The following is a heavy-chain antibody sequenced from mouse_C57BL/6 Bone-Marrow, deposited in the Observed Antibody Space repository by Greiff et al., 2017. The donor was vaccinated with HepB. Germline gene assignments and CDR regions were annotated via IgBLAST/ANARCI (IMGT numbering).Heavy chain of an antibody. CDR3: ARHLNGTEGDY. CDR1: GFTFSDYY. V-gene: IGHV5-12*01. CDR2: ISNGGGST. D-gene: IGHD4-1*01. J-gene: IGHJ4*01. Sequence: EVMLVESGGGLVQPGGSLKLSCAASGFTFSDYYMYWVRQTPEKRLEWVAYISNGGGSTYYPDTVKGRFTISRDNAKNILYQQMSRLKSEDTAMYYCARHLNGTEGDYWGQGASVTVSS.